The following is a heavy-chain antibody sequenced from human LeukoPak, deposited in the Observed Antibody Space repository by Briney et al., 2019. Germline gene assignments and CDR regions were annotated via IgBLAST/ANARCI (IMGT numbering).Heavy chain of an antibody. J-gene: IGHJ4*02. CDR3: ARASAHNYGKLDY. V-gene: IGHV3-74*01. CDR2: INTDGTTT. Sequence: PGGSPRLSCAASGFTFSTYWMHWVRQAPGKGLLWVSRINTDGTTTTYADSVKGRFSISRDNAKNTVYLQMNSLRAEDTAVYYCARASAHNYGKLDYWGQGILVTVSS. D-gene: IGHD5-18*01. CDR1: GFTFSTYW.